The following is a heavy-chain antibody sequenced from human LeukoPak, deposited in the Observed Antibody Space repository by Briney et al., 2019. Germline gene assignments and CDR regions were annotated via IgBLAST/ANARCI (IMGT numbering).Heavy chain of an antibody. J-gene: IGHJ4*02. CDR3: ARPNYFDRSGYYAY. D-gene: IGHD3-22*01. V-gene: IGHV5-51*01. Sequence: GESLKISCEASGYNFTNYWIGWVRQMPGKGLEWVGIIYPDDSDTRYSPSFQGQVTISADESISTAYLQWSRLKASDTALYYCARPNYFDRSGYYAYWGQGTLVTVSS. CDR2: IYPDDSDT. CDR1: GYNFTNYW.